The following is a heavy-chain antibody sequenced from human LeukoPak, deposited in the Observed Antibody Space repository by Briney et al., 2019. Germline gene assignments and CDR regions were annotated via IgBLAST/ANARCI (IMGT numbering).Heavy chain of an antibody. CDR2: IYYSGST. CDR3: ARGGDYYDSSGYSYFDY. D-gene: IGHD3-22*01. CDR1: GGSISSGGYY. Sequence: SETLSLTCTVSGGSISSGGYYWSWIRQHPGKGLEWIGYIYYSGSTYYNPSLKSRVTISVDTPKNQFSLKLSSVTAADTAVYYCARGGDYYDSSGYSYFDYWGQGTLVTVSS. V-gene: IGHV4-31*03. J-gene: IGHJ4*02.